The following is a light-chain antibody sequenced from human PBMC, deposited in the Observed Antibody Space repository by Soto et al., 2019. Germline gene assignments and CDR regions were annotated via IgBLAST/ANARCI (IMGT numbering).Light chain of an antibody. CDR2: KAS. CDR1: QSISSW. Sequence: DIQMTPSPSTLSASVGDRVTITCRASQSISSWLAWYQQKPGKAPKLLIYKASSLESGVPSRFSGSGSGTEFTLTISSLQPDDFATYYCQQYNSSARWTFGQGTKVEIK. J-gene: IGKJ1*01. CDR3: QQYNSSARWT. V-gene: IGKV1-5*03.